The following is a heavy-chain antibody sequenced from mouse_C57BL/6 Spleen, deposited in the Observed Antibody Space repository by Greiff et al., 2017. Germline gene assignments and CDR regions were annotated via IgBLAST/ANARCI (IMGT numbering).Heavy chain of an antibody. Sequence: EVKLVESGGDLVKPGGSLKLSCAASGFTFSSYGMSWVRQTPDKRLEWVATISSGGSYTYYPDSVKGRFTITRDTANNTLYLQMSSLKSEDTAMYYCASHPSSYGAYSMDYWGQGTSVTVSS. CDR1: GFTFSSYG. D-gene: IGHD2-10*01. J-gene: IGHJ4*01. V-gene: IGHV5-6*01. CDR3: ASHPSSYGAYSMDY. CDR2: ISSGGSYT.